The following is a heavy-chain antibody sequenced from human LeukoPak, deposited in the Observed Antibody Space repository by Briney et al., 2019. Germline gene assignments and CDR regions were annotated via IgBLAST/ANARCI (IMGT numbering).Heavy chain of an antibody. V-gene: IGHV3-23*01. CDR2: IGDNGGDT. CDR3: GKDWKLDY. J-gene: IGHJ4*02. CDR1: GFTFNNYA. D-gene: IGHD1-1*01. Sequence: GGSLRLSCAASGFTFNNYAMSRVRQAPGQGLEWVSAIGDNGGDTKYADSVKGRFTISRDNSKNTLYLQMNSLRVEDTAIYYCGKDWKLDYWGQGTLVTVSS.